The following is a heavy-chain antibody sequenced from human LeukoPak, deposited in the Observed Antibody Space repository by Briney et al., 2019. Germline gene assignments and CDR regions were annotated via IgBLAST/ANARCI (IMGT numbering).Heavy chain of an antibody. CDR2: IYYSGST. J-gene: IGHJ4*02. D-gene: IGHD3-10*01. CDR3: AGSGSYYPNFDY. CDR1: GGSISSYY. Sequence: KSSQTLSLTCTVSGGSISSYYWSWIRQPPGKGLEWIGYIYYSGSTNYNPSLKSRVTISVDTSKNQFSLKLSSVTAADTAVYYCAGSGSYYPNFDYWGQGTLVTVSS. V-gene: IGHV4-59*01.